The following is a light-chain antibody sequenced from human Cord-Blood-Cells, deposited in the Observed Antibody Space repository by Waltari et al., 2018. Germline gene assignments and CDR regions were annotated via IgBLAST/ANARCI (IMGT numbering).Light chain of an antibody. J-gene: IGLJ1*01. CDR3: SSYAGSNNYV. CDR1: SSDVGGYNY. V-gene: IGLV2-8*01. CDR2: EVS. Sequence: QSALTQPPSASGSPAQSVTISCTGTSSDVGGYNYASWYQQHPGKAPKLMIYEVSKRPSGVPDRFSGSKSGNTASLTVSGLQAEDEADYYCSSYAGSNNYVFGTGTKVTVL.